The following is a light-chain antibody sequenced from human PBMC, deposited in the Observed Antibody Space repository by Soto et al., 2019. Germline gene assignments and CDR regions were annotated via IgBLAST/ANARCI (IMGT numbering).Light chain of an antibody. Sequence: VMTQSPGTLSLSPGERETLSCRASQSVSNNYLAWYQQKPGQAPRLLIYGASSRATGIQDRFSGSGSGIDFSLSFICLVPYDFSVYYCQLYGISSPFGQGTRLAV. CDR1: QSVSNNY. CDR2: GAS. CDR3: QLYGISSP. V-gene: IGKV3-20*01. J-gene: IGKJ5*01.